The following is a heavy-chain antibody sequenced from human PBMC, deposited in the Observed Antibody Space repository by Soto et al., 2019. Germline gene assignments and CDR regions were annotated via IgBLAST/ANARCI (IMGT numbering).Heavy chain of an antibody. V-gene: IGHV3-48*04. CDR3: ARDAVSPAGLDK. Sequence: EVQLVESGGGLVQPGGSLRLSCAASGFTFSSYSMNWVRQAPGKGLEWVSYISSSSSTIYYADSGKGRFTISRDNAKNSLDLQTDSLRAEGTAGYYCARDAVSPAGLDKWGQGALVTVSS. CDR1: GFTFSSYS. D-gene: IGHD6-19*01. J-gene: IGHJ4*02. CDR2: ISSSSSTI.